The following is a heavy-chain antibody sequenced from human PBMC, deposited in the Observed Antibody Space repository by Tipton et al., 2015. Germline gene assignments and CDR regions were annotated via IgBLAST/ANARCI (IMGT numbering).Heavy chain of an antibody. CDR2: IYYSGST. Sequence: TLSLTCAVYGGSLSGYYWSWIRQPPGKGLDWIGYIYYSGSTNYNPSLKSRVSISVDTSKSQFFLKLNSVTAADTAVYYCARFRYYGSGTERGYFHGLDVWGQGTTVTVSS. D-gene: IGHD3-10*01. V-gene: IGHV4-59*01. CDR3: ARFRYYGSGTERGYFHGLDV. J-gene: IGHJ6*02. CDR1: GGSLSGYY.